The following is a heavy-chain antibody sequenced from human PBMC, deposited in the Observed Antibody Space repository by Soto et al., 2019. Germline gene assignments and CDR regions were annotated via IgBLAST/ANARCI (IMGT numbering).Heavy chain of an antibody. CDR3: ARRVDHYDSSGDANDI. CDR2: INHSGST. Sequence: QVQLQESGPGLVKPSETLSLTCTVSGGSVSSGSYYWSWIRQPPGKGLEWIGEINHSGSTSYNPSLKSRVTMSVDTSKNEFSLKLTSVTAADTAVYYCARRVDHYDSSGDANDIWGQGTMVTVSS. J-gene: IGHJ3*02. D-gene: IGHD3-22*01. CDR1: GGSVSSGSYY. V-gene: IGHV4-61*01.